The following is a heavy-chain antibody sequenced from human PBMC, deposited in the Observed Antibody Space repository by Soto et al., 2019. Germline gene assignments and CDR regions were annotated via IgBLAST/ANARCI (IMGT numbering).Heavy chain of an antibody. CDR2: ISYDGSNK. V-gene: IGHV3-30*18. D-gene: IGHD1-26*01. Sequence: QLQLVESGGGVVQPGRSLRLSCAASGFTFSSYGMHWVRQAPGKGLEWVAVISYDGSNKYYADSVKGRFTISRDNSKKTLYMQMNSLRAEDTAVYYCAKDQSLFVGATIPDIWGQGTMVTVSS. CDR3: AKDQSLFVGATIPDI. J-gene: IGHJ3*02. CDR1: GFTFSSYG.